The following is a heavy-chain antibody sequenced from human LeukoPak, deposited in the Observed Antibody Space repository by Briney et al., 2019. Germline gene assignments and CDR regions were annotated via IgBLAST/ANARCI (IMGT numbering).Heavy chain of an antibody. CDR3: ARDLYAARPGLVHYYYYYMDV. V-gene: IGHV3-7*01. J-gene: IGHJ6*03. CDR1: GFTFSSYW. CDR2: IKQDGSEK. Sequence: GGSLRLSCAASGFTFSSYWMSWVRQAPGKGLEWVANIKQDGSEKYYVDSVKGRFTISRDNAKNSLYLQMNSLRAEDTAVYYCARDLYAARPGLVHYYYYYMDVWGKGTTVTVSS. D-gene: IGHD6-6*01.